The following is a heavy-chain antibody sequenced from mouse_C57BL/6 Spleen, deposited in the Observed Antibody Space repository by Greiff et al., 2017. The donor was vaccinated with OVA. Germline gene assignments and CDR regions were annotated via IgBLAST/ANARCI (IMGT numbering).Heavy chain of an antibody. Sequence: EVQLQQSGPELVKPGASVKISCKASGYTFTDYYMNWVKQSHGKSLEWIGDINPNNGGTSYNQKFKGKATLTVDKSSSTAYMELRSLTSEDSAVYYCASSGYDYAMDYWGQGTSVTVSS. V-gene: IGHV1-26*01. CDR1: GYTFTDYY. CDR3: ASSGYDYAMDY. CDR2: INPNNGGT. J-gene: IGHJ4*01. D-gene: IGHD3-2*02.